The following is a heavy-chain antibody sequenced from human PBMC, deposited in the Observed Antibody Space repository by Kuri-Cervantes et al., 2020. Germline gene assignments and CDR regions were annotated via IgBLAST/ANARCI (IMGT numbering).Heavy chain of an antibody. CDR1: GFTFSSYA. J-gene: IGHJ6*02. CDR2: ISGSGGST. CDR3: AKDRTMLRDMDV. Sequence: GESLKISCAASGFTFSSYAMSWVRQAPGRGLEWVPVISGSGGSTYYADSVKGRFTISRDNSKNTLYLQMNSLRAEDTAVYYCAKDRTMLRDMDVWGQGTTVTVSS. V-gene: IGHV3-23*01. D-gene: IGHD3-10*01.